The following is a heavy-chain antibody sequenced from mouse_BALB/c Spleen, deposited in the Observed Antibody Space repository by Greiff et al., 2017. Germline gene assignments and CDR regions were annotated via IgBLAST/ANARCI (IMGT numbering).Heavy chain of an antibody. CDR3: ARGYYGSKMDY. J-gene: IGHJ4*01. D-gene: IGHD1-1*01. V-gene: IGHV5-6-5*01. CDR1: GFTFSSYA. Sequence: EVQLVESGGGLVKPGGSLKLSCAASGFTFSSYAMSWVRQTPEKRLEWVASISSGGSTYYPDSVKGRFTISRDNARNILYLQMSSLRSEDTAMYYCARGYYGSKMDYWGQGTSVTVSS. CDR2: ISSGGST.